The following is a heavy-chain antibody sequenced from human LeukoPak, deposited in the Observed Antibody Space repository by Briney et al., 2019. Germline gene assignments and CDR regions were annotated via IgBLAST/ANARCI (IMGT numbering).Heavy chain of an antibody. CDR1: GGSFSGYY. CDR2: INHSGST. CDR3: ARGPLRSGYYRPNWFDP. D-gene: IGHD3-3*01. J-gene: IGHJ5*02. Sequence: SETLSLTCTVYGGSFSGYYWSWIRQPPGKGLEWIGEINHSGSTNYNPSLKSRVTISVDTSKNQFSLKLSSVTAADTAVYYCARGPLRSGYYRPNWFDPWGQGTLVTVSS. V-gene: IGHV4-34*01.